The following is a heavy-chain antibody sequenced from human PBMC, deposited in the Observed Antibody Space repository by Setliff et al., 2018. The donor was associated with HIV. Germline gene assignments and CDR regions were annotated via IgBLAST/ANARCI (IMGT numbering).Heavy chain of an antibody. CDR3: ATYAGNGGGKGY. V-gene: IGHV4-61*09. Sequence: SETLSLTCTVSGGSISSDTYHYSWIRQPAGKGLEWIGQTYSSGNTKCNPSLKSRVTISVDTSKNQFSLTLSSVTAADTAMYYCATYAGNGGGKGYWGQGTLVTVSS. CDR2: TYSSGNT. J-gene: IGHJ4*02. CDR1: GGSISSDTYH. D-gene: IGHD2-21*01.